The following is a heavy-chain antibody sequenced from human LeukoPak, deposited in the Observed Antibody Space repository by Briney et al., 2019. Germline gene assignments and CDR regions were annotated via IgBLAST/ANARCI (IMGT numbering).Heavy chain of an antibody. CDR1: GGSMSSNSYY. CDR2: IYYSGST. D-gene: IGHD2-21*02. CDR3: ARVRTATRAFDY. Sequence: SETLSLTCTVSGGSMSSNSYYWSWIRQHPGKGLEWIGYIYYSGSTYYNPSLKSRVTISVDTSKNQFSLKLSSVTAADTAVYYCARVRTATRAFDYWGQGTLVTVSS. V-gene: IGHV4-31*03. J-gene: IGHJ4*02.